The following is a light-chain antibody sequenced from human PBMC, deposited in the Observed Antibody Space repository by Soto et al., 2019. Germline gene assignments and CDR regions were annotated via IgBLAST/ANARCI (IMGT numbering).Light chain of an antibody. CDR1: QDIRSD. CDR2: AAS. CDR3: VQQYNYPRT. Sequence: AIQMTQSPSSLSASIGDRVTITCRASQDIRSDLGWYQQKPGIAPKLLIFAASNLHSGVPSRFSGSGSGTDFILTISSLQPEDYASYYCVQQYNYPRTFGQGTKGDIK. V-gene: IGKV1-6*01. J-gene: IGKJ1*01.